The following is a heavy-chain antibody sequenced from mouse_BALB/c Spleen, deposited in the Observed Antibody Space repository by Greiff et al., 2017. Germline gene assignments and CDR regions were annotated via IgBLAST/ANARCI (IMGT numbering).Heavy chain of an antibody. CDR3: ARNEGSSYDYYAMDY. D-gene: IGHD1-1*01. J-gene: IGHJ4*01. CDR1: GFSLTSYG. CDR2: IWSGGST. V-gene: IGHV2-2*02. Sequence: QVQLKQSGPGLVQPSQSLSITCTVSGFSLTSYGVHWVRQSPGKGLEWLGVIWSGGSTDYNAAFISRLSISKDNSNSQVFFKMNSLQANDTAIYYCARNEGSSYDYYAMDYWGQGTSVTVSS.